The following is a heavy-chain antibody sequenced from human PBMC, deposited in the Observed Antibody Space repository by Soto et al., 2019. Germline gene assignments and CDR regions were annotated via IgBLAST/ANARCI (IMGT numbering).Heavy chain of an antibody. CDR2: MYPGDSDT. V-gene: IGHV5-51*01. D-gene: IGHD3-3*01. J-gene: IGHJ4*02. CDR3: ARLPRDCNKASCYYADH. Sequence: GVGRVRQLPGRGLEWVGIMYPGDSDTRYNPSLQGHVTLSVDVTVSTAFLQWRSLETSDTGMYFCARLPRDCNKASCYYADHWGQGTQVTVSS. CDR1: G.